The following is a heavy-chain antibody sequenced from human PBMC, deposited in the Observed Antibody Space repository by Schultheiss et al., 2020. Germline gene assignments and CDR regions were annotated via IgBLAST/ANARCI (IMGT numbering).Heavy chain of an antibody. CDR2: INHSGST. Sequence: SETLSLTCAVYGGSFSGYYWSWTRQPPGKGLEWIGEINHSGSTNYNPSLKSRVTISVDTSKNQFSLKLSSVTAADTAVYYCARATIDPVFDYWGQGTLVTVSS. V-gene: IGHV4-34*01. CDR3: ARATIDPVFDY. CDR1: GGSFSGYY. D-gene: IGHD5-12*01. J-gene: IGHJ4*02.